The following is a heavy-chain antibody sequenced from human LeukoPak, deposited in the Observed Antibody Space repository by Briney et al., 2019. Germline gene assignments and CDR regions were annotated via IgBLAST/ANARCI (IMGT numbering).Heavy chain of an antibody. Sequence: GGSLRLSCVVSGFTFSSYWMHWVRQAPGEGLVWASRIRYDGSSAAYADSVKGRLTISRDNAKNTLYLQMNSLSAEDTAVYYCVRGSMNAIDQLDYWGQGTLVTVSS. CDR3: VRGSMNAIDQLDY. J-gene: IGHJ4*02. D-gene: IGHD1-1*01. CDR1: GFTFSSYW. CDR2: IRYDGSSA. V-gene: IGHV3-74*01.